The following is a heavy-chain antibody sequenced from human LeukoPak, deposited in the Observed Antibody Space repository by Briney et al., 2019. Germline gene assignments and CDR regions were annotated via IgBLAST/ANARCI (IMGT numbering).Heavy chain of an antibody. V-gene: IGHV3-20*04. CDR2: INWNGGST. J-gene: IGHJ3*02. CDR3: ARPDYGSGSYSAFDI. Sequence: GGSLRLSCAASGFTFSSYSMNWVRQAPGKGLEWVSGINWNGGSTGYADSVKGRFTISRDNAKNSLYLQMNSLRAEDTALYYCARPDYGSGSYSAFDIWGQGTMVTVSS. CDR1: GFTFSSYS. D-gene: IGHD3-10*01.